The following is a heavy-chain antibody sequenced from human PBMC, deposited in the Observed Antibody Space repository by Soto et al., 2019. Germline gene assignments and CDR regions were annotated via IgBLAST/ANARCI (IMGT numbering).Heavy chain of an antibody. D-gene: IGHD4-17*01. CDR2: INSDGSST. Sequence: GGSLRLSCAASGFTFSSYWMHWVRQAPGKGLVWVSRINSDGSSTSYADSVKGRFTISRDNAKNTLYLQMNSLRAEDTAVYYCARQLPHYGGKGYGMDVWGQGTTVTVSS. V-gene: IGHV3-74*01. CDR1: GFTFSSYW. CDR3: ARQLPHYGGKGYGMDV. J-gene: IGHJ6*02.